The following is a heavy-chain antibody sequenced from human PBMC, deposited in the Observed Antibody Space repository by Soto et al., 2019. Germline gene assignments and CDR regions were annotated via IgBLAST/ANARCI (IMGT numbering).Heavy chain of an antibody. J-gene: IGHJ4*02. D-gene: IGHD3-22*01. V-gene: IGHV4-39*01. CDR1: GDSISSSSYY. Sequence: SETLSLTCTVSGDSISSSSYYWAWIRQPPRKGLEWIGSIYYSGTTYYNPSFKSRVTISVNTSRNQFSLKLISVTAADTAVYYCARRTYSSDSGFDFWGQGTLVTVSS. CDR2: IYYSGTT. CDR3: ARRTYSSDSGFDF.